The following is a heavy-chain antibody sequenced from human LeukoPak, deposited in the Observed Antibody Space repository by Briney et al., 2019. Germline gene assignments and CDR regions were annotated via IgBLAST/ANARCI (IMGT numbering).Heavy chain of an antibody. Sequence: SETLSLTCTVSGGSISSSSYYWGWIRQPPGKGLEWIGSIYYSGSTYYNPSLKSRVTISVDTSKNQFSLKLSSVTAADTAVYYCARYDSGSYFDNWGQGTLATVSS. J-gene: IGHJ4*02. CDR2: IYYSGST. V-gene: IGHV4-39*01. CDR1: GGSISSSSYY. CDR3: ARYDSGSYFDN. D-gene: IGHD3-10*01.